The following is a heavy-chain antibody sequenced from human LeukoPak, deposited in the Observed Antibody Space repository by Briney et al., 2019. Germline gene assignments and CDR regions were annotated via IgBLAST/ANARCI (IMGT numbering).Heavy chain of an antibody. CDR3: ARDQVDYDIPDHFDY. V-gene: IGHV4-4*07. CDR1: GGSISSYY. CDR2: IYTSGNT. Sequence: SETLSLTCTVPGGSISSYYWSWVRQPAGKGLEWIGRIYTSGNTNYNPSLKGRVTMSVDTSKNHFSLSLTSVTAADTAVYYCARDQVDYDIPDHFDYWGKGTLVTVSS. J-gene: IGHJ4*02. D-gene: IGHD3-22*01.